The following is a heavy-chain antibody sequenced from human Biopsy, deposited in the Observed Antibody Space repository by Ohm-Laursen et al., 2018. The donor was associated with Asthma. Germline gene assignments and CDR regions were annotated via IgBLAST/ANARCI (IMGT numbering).Heavy chain of an antibody. CDR3: ARAVDYSHYYGIDV. Sequence: ASVKASCTTSGYTFNSAGITWARQAPGQGLEWMGWISVYNGNTKIAQKLQDRVTMNTDRSTSTAYMELSSLRSEDTAVYFCARAVDYSHYYGIDVWGQGTTVTVS. D-gene: IGHD3-10*01. CDR2: ISVYNGNT. V-gene: IGHV1-18*01. CDR1: GYTFNSAG. J-gene: IGHJ6*02.